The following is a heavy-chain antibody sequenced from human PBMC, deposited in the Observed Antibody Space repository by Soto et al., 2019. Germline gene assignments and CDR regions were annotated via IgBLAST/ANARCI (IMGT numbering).Heavy chain of an antibody. V-gene: IGHV4-59*01. CDR3: ARGRLERRPTPFDY. CDR2: IYYSGST. J-gene: IGHJ4*02. CDR1: GGSISSYY. Sequence: RSLTCTVSGGSISSYYWSWIRQPPGKGLEWIGYIYYSGSTNYNPSLKSRVTISVDTSKNQFSLKLSSVTAADTAVYYCARGRLERRPTPFDYWGQGTLVTVSS. D-gene: IGHD1-1*01.